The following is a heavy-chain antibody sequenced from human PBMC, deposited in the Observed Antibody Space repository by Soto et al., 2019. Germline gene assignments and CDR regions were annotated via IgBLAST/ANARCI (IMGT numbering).Heavy chain of an antibody. J-gene: IGHJ5*02. V-gene: IGHV4-59*01. CDR2: IYYSGST. D-gene: IGHD4-17*01. CDR3: ARAGDDYGDYYWFDP. CDR1: GGSISSYY. Sequence: SETLSLTCTVSGGSISSYYWSWIRQPPGKGLEWIGYIYYSGSTNYNPSLKSRVTISVDTSKNQFSLKLSSVTAADTAVYYCARAGDDYGDYYWFDPWGQGTLVTVSS.